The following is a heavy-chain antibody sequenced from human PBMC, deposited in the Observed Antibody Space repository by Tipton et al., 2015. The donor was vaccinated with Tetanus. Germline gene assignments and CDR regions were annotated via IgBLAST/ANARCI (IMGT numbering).Heavy chain of an antibody. V-gene: IGHV4-61*01. CDR1: GASARSEKYY. CDR2: IYFNGTA. Sequence: LRLSCFVSGASARSEKYYWSWIRQPPGKGLEWIGYIYFNGTAKYNPSLKSRLTISVDASKKQLSLKLTSVTAADTAVYYCARANYDFSKKGPFDSWGQGSLVIVSS. J-gene: IGHJ4*02. D-gene: IGHD3-3*01. CDR3: ARANYDFSKKGPFDS.